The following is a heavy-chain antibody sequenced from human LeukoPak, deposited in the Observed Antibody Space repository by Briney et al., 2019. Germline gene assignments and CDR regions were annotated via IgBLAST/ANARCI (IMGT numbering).Heavy chain of an antibody. CDR1: GFTFSSYS. CDR3: ARSIAAAGHFDY. CDR2: ISSSSSYI. J-gene: IGHJ4*02. Sequence: PGGSPRLSCAASGFTFSSYSMNWVRQAPGKGLEWVSSISSSSSYIYYADSVKGRFTISRDNAKNSLYLQMNSLRAEDTAVYYCARSIAAAGHFDYWGQGTLVTVSS. V-gene: IGHV3-21*01. D-gene: IGHD6-13*01.